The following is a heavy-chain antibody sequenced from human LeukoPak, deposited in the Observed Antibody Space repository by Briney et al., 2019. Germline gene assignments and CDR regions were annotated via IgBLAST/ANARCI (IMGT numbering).Heavy chain of an antibody. J-gene: IGHJ4*02. CDR3: APSVRSGGSYYFDY. D-gene: IGHD2-15*01. V-gene: IGHV1-46*01. CDR1: GDSLTKYY. Sequence: ASVKVSCKASGDSLTKYYIHWVRQAPGQGLEWMGIINPSDGSTTYTQKFQGRVTMTTDTSTSTVNMELSSLRSEDTAVCYCAPSVRSGGSYYFDYWGQGTLVTVSS. CDR2: INPSDGST.